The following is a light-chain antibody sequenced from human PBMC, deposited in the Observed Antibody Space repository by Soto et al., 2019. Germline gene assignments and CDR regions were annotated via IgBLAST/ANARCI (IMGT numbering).Light chain of an antibody. CDR3: SSYTSSSTLYV. Sequence: SALTQPASVSGSPGQSITISCTGTSSDVGGYNYVSWYQQHPGKAHKLMIYDVSNRPSGVSNRFSGSKSGNTASLTISGLQAEDEADYYCSSYTSSSTLYVFGTGTKLTVL. V-gene: IGLV2-14*01. CDR2: DVS. J-gene: IGLJ1*01. CDR1: SSDVGGYNY.